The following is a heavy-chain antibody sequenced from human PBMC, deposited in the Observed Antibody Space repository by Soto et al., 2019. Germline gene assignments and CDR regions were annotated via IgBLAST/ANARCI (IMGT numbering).Heavy chain of an antibody. D-gene: IGHD2-21*02. V-gene: IGHV1-69*01. CDR1: GGTFSSYA. Sequence: QVQLVQSGAEVKKPGSSVKVSCKASGGTFSSYAISWVRQAPGQGLEWMGGIIPIFGTANYAQKFQGRVTITADESTSTADMELSSLRSEDTAVYYCARYLNCCGDCYPGSYFDYWGQGTLVTVCS. CDR2: IIPIFGTA. J-gene: IGHJ4*02. CDR3: ARYLNCCGDCYPGSYFDY.